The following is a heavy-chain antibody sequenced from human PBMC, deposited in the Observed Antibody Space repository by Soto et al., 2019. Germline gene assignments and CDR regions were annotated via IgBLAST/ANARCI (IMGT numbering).Heavy chain of an antibody. CDR3: ARDFGEVGSAAAFDI. J-gene: IGHJ3*02. Sequence: GGCLRLSCAASGFSFSSFWMHWARQAPGKGLVWVAHIHNDGSRTSYADSVKGRFTISRDNAKNTLYLQMNSLRAEDTAMYYCARDFGEVGSAAAFDIWGQGTMVTVSS. CDR2: IHNDGSRT. V-gene: IGHV3-74*01. D-gene: IGHD1-26*01. CDR1: GFSFSSFW.